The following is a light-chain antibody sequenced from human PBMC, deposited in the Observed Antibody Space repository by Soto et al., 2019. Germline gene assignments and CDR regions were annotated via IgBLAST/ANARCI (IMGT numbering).Light chain of an antibody. J-gene: IGLJ1*01. CDR1: SSDVGGYKY. CDR2: DVT. V-gene: IGLV2-14*01. Sequence: QSVLTQPASVSGSPGQSITISCTGTSSDVGGYKYVSWYQQHPDKAPKLIIYDVTNRPSGISNRFSGSKSGNTASLTISGLQAEDEADYYCSSYTSSSPYVFGTGTKVTVL. CDR3: SSYTSSSPYV.